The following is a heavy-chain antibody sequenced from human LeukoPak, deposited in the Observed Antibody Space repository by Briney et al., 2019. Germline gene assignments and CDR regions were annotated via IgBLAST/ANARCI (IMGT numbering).Heavy chain of an antibody. CDR2: ISGSGGST. CDR1: GFAFSSYA. Sequence: TGGSLRLSCAASGFAFSSYAMSWVRQAPGKGLEWVSAISGSGGSTYYADSVKGRFTISRDNSKNTLYLQMNSLRAEDTAVYYCARDGEVVVTAFYFDYWGQGTLVTVSS. CDR3: ARDGEVVVTAFYFDY. V-gene: IGHV3-23*01. D-gene: IGHD2-21*02. J-gene: IGHJ4*02.